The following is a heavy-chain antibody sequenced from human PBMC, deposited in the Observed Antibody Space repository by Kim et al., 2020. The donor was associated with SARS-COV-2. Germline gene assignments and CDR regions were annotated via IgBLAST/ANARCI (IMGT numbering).Heavy chain of an antibody. CDR2: IYSGGST. CDR1: GFTVSSNY. J-gene: IGHJ5*02. D-gene: IGHD6-19*01. Sequence: GGSLRLSCAASGFTVSSNYMSWVRQAPGKGLEWVSVIYSGGSTYYADSVKGRFTISRDNSKNTLYLQMNSLRAEDTAVYYCARGPSGWYNWFDPWGQGTLVTVSS. CDR3: ARGPSGWYNWFDP. V-gene: IGHV3-53*01.